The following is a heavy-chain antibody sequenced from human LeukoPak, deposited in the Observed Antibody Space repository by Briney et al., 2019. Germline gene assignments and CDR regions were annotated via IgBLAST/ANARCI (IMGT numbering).Heavy chain of an antibody. CDR1: GYTFTGYY. Sequence: APVKVSCKASGYTFTGYYMHWVRQAPGQGLEWMGWINPNSGGTNYAQKFQGRVTMTRDTSISTAYMELSRLRSDDTAVYYCARREVISSSWYEGVDYWGQGTLVTVSS. D-gene: IGHD6-13*01. CDR3: ARREVISSSWYEGVDY. CDR2: INPNSGGT. J-gene: IGHJ4*02. V-gene: IGHV1-2*02.